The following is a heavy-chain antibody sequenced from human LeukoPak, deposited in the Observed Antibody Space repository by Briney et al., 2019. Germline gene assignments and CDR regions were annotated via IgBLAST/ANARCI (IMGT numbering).Heavy chain of an antibody. J-gene: IGHJ3*02. Sequence: GGSLRLSCAASGFTVSSNYMSWVRQAPGKGLEWVSVIYSGGSTYYADSVKGRFTISRDNSKNTLYLQMNSLRAEDTAVYYCARDKAGAGFGDAFDIWGQGTMVTVSS. D-gene: IGHD3-10*01. CDR2: IYSGGST. CDR1: GFTVSSNY. V-gene: IGHV3-66*01. CDR3: ARDKAGAGFGDAFDI.